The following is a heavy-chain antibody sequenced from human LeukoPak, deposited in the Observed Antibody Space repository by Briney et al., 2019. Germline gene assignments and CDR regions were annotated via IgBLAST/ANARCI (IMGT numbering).Heavy chain of an antibody. CDR3: TRGDATSSWYWFF. V-gene: IGHV3-7*01. J-gene: IGHJ4*02. CDR2: INKDGSEQ. CDR1: GFTFSSHW. Sequence: PGGSLRLSCAASGFTFSSHWMTWVRQAPGKGPEWVASINKDGSEQYYVDSVKGRFTVSRDNAKNSLSLQASSLRAEDTAVYYCTRGDATSSWYWFFWGQGTLVTVSS. D-gene: IGHD6-13*01.